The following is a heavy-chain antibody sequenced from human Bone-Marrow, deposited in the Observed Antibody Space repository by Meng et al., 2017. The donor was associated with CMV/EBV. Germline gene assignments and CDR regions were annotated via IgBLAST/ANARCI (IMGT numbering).Heavy chain of an antibody. V-gene: IGHV3-7*01. D-gene: IGHD1-26*01. CDR3: YMGHYSGA. CDR2: IKNDGRET. CDR1: GFTFSDFW. Sequence: GGSLRLSCVGSGFTFSDFWMNWVRQAPGKGLEWVANIKNDGRETYYVDSVKGRFTIYRDNTQNSLFLHMSSLRAEDTAVYYCYMGHYSGAWGPGTLVTGYS. J-gene: IGHJ5*01.